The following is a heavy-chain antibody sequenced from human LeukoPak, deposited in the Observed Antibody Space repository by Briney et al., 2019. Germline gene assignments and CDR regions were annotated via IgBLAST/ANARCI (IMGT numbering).Heavy chain of an antibody. CDR3: VREYGSSCYS. V-gene: IGHV3-74*01. J-gene: IGHJ4*02. D-gene: IGHD6-13*01. CDR1: GFTFSPYW. Sequence: GGSLRLSCAASGFTFSPYWMKWVRQAPGKGLEWVSRINSDGTVTIYADSVKGRFTVSRDNAKNTLHLHMNSLRAEDTAVYFCVREYGSSCYSWGQGALVTVSP. CDR2: INSDGTVT.